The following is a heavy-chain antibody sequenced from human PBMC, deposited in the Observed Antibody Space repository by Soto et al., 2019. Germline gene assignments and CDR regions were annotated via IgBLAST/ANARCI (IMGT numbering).Heavy chain of an antibody. Sequence: PGGSLRLSCAASGFTFSSYWMHWVRQAPGKGLVWVSRINSDGSSTSYADSVKGRFTISRDNAKNTLYLQMNSLRAEDTAVYYCSIFVVVPAAMFYYYYYMDVWGKGTTVTVSS. CDR2: INSDGSST. V-gene: IGHV3-74*01. D-gene: IGHD2-2*01. CDR1: GFTFSSYW. J-gene: IGHJ6*03. CDR3: SIFVVVPAAMFYYYYYMDV.